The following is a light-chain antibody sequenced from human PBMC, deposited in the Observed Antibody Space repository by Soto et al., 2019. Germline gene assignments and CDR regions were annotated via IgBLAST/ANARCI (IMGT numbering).Light chain of an antibody. CDR3: QQYDDLLT. CDR2: DAS. Sequence: DIQMTQSPSSLSASVGDRVTITCLASQDISNYVSWHQQKPGTAPKLLIYDASNLETGVPSRFSGGGSGTNFTFTISCLQPDDVATYYCQQYDDLLTFGGGTKVEIK. V-gene: IGKV1-33*01. J-gene: IGKJ4*02. CDR1: QDISNY.